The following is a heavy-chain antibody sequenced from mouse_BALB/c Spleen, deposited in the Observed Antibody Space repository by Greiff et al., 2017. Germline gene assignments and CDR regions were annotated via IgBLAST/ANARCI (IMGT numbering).Heavy chain of an antibody. J-gene: IGHJ4*01. CDR1: GFTFSDYG. Sequence: EVKVVESGGGLVQPGGSRKLSCAASGFTFSDYGMAWVRQAPGKGPEWVAFISNLAYSIYYADTVTGRFTISRENAKNTLYLEMSSLRSEDTAMYYCARSSYAMDYWGQGTSVTVSS. CDR3: ARSSYAMDY. V-gene: IGHV5-15*02. CDR2: ISNLAYSI.